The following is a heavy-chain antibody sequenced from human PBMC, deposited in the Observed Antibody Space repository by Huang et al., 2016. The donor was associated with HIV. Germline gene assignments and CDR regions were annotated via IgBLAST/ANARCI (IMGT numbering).Heavy chain of an antibody. Sequence: EVQLVESGGGLVKPGGSLRLSCVASGFTFTNYAMHWVRQAPGKGLEWVSAIGSSSRYIYYADSVKGRFTIARDDAKNALYLQMNSLRAEDTAVYYCARPQGDKVRGIIRSYYYYYGMDVWGRGTTVTVSS. V-gene: IGHV3-21*06. CDR2: IGSSSRYI. J-gene: IGHJ6*02. CDR3: ARPQGDKVRGIIRSYYYYYGMDV. D-gene: IGHD3-10*01. CDR1: GFTFTNYA.